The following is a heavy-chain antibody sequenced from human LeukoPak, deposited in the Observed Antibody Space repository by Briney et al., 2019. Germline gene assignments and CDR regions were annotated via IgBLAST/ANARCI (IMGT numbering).Heavy chain of an antibody. J-gene: IGHJ4*02. Sequence: GGSLRLSCAASGFTFSSYGMHWFRQAPGKGLEWVAVISYDGSNKYYADSVKGRFTISRDNSKNTLYLQMNSLRAEDTAVYYCAKDSGSYYTYFDYWGQGTLVTVSS. D-gene: IGHD3-10*01. V-gene: IGHV3-30*18. CDR1: GFTFSSYG. CDR3: AKDSGSYYTYFDY. CDR2: ISYDGSNK.